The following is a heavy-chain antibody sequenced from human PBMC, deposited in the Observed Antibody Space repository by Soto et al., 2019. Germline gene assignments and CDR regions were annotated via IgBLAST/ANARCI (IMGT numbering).Heavy chain of an antibody. D-gene: IGHD6-19*01. Sequence: GASVKVSCKASGYPLTAKYLHWVRQAPGQGLEWMGWINPSSGGTKEAQKFRGRVTMTRDTSISAAYMELSRLTSDDTAVYYCARVSDTTEWLDAYYFDYWGQGTLVTVSS. CDR1: GYPLTAKY. J-gene: IGHJ4*02. V-gene: IGHV1-2*02. CDR2: INPSSGGT. CDR3: ARVSDTTEWLDAYYFDY.